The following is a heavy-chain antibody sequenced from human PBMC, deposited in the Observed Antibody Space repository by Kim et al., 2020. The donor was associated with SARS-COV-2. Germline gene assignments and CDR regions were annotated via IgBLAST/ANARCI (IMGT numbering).Heavy chain of an antibody. CDR2: IYHSGST. CDR3: ASCCSGGSRNIGFDY. J-gene: IGHJ4*02. V-gene: IGHV4-4*02. Sequence: SETLSLTCAVSGGSISSSNWWSWVRQPPGKGLEWIGEIYHSGSTNYNPSLKSRVTISVDKSKNQFSLKLSSVTAADTAVYYCASCCSGGSRNIGFDYWGQGTLVTVSS. CDR1: GGSISSSNW. D-gene: IGHD2-15*01.